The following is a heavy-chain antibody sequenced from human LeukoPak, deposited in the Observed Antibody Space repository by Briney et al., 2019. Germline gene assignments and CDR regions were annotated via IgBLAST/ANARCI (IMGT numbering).Heavy chain of an antibody. CDR1: GFSVVRSF. V-gene: IGHV3-66*01. CDR2: ICSGGRT. J-gene: IGHJ4*02. Sequence: GESLRLYCAASGFSVVRSFMSWVRQAPGKGLEWVSDICSGGRTYYADAGKGRFTISRDNSQNTLYLLMTSLRAEDTAVYYGAREVGGYIGERGYFDYWGQGTLVAVSS. CDR3: AREVGGYIGERGYFDY. D-gene: IGHD5-12*01.